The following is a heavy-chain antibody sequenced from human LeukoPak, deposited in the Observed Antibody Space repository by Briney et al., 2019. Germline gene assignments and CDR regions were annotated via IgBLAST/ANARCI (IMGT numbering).Heavy chain of an antibody. CDR2: ISSSSSYI. Sequence: GGSLRFSCAASGFTFSSYSMNWVRQAPGKGLEWVSSISSSSSYIYYADSVKGRFTISRDNAKNSLYLQMNSLRAEDTAVYYCARDYGSGSYNWFDPWGQGTLVTVSS. CDR3: ARDYGSGSYNWFDP. CDR1: GFTFSSYS. D-gene: IGHD3-10*01. J-gene: IGHJ5*02. V-gene: IGHV3-21*01.